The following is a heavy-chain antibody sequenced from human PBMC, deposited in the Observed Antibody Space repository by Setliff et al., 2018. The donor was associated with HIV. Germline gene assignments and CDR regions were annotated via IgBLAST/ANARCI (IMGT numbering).Heavy chain of an antibody. J-gene: IGHJ5*02. Sequence: PSETLSLTCTVSGGSISSYYWSWIRQPAGKGLEWIGRIYTSGSINYNPSLKSRVTMSVDTSKNQFSLKLSSVTAADTAVYYCARLGIAVVVFGFDPWGQGTLVTVSS. CDR3: ARLGIAVVVFGFDP. D-gene: IGHD6-19*01. CDR2: IYTSGSI. CDR1: GGSISSYY. V-gene: IGHV4-4*07.